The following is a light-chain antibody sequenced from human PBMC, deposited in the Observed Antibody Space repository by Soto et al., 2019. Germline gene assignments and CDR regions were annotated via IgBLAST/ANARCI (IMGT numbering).Light chain of an antibody. CDR2: DVS. CDR3: SSYTTTPSYV. J-gene: IGLJ1*01. Sequence: QSALTQPASVSGSPGQSITISCTGTSSDIGTYKYVSWYQQLPSKAPKLIIYDVSYRPSGISSRFSGSKSGNTASLTISGLQAEDEADYYCSSYTTTPSYVFGTGTKVTVL. V-gene: IGLV2-14*03. CDR1: SSDIGTYKY.